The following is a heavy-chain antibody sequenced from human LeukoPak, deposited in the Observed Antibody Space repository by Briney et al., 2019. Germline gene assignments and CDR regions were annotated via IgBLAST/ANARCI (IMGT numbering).Heavy chain of an antibody. CDR3: ARGGCSGGSCYSPRPYYFDY. J-gene: IGHJ4*02. Sequence: SETLSLTCTVSGGSISSGNYYWSWIRQPPGKGLEWIGYIFYLGSTYYNPSLKSRVSISVNTFKNQFSLKLTAVTAADTAVYYCARGGCSGGSCYSPRPYYFDYWGQGTLVTVSS. V-gene: IGHV4-30-4*01. CDR2: IFYLGST. D-gene: IGHD2-15*01. CDR1: GGSISSGNYY.